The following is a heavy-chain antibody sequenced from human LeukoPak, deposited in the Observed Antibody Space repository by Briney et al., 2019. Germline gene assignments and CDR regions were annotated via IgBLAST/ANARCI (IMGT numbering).Heavy chain of an antibody. D-gene: IGHD3-3*01. CDR2: IYHSGST. CDR1: GYSISSGYY. J-gene: IGHJ5*02. V-gene: IGHV4-38-2*01. CDR3: ARQPNPRRITISGVASNWFDP. Sequence: PSETLSLTCAVSGYSISSGYYWGWIRQPPGKGLEWIGSIYHSGSTYYNPSLKSRVTISVDTSKNQFSLKLSSVTASDTAVYYCARQPNPRRITISGVASNWFDPWGQGTLVTVSS.